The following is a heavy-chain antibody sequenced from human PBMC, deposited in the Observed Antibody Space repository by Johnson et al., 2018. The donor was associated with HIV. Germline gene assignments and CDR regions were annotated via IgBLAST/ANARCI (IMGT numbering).Heavy chain of an antibody. CDR3: ARVRQPVVDDAFDI. V-gene: IGHV3-30*04. Sequence: QVQLVESGGGMVQPGRSLRLSCAASGFTFTTYALHWVRRAPGKGLECVAVISYDGTYKYYADSVKGRFTISRDNSKNTLYLQMNSLRAEDTAVYYCARVRQPVVDDAFDIWGQGTMVTVSS. CDR1: GFTFTTYA. CDR2: ISYDGTYK. J-gene: IGHJ3*02. D-gene: IGHD2-15*01.